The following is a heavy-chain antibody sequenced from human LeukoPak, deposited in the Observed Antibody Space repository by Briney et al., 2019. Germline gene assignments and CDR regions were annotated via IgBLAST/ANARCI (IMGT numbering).Heavy chain of an antibody. Sequence: PGGSLRLSCAASGFTFSSSAMSWVRQAPGKGLEWVSAISGSGGSTYYADSVKGRFTISRDNSKNTLYLQMNSLRAEDTAVYYCAGSFLWFGELLSDYFDYWGQGTLVTVSS. D-gene: IGHD3-10*01. CDR2: ISGSGGST. CDR1: GFTFSSSA. V-gene: IGHV3-23*01. CDR3: AGSFLWFGELLSDYFDY. J-gene: IGHJ4*02.